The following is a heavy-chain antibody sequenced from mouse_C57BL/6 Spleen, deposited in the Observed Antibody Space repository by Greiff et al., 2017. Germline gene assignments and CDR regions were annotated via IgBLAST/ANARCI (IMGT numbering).Heavy chain of an antibody. D-gene: IGHD4-1*01. CDR3: ARSPWDVEGFAY. Sequence: QVQLQQSGAELVRPGTSVKVSCKASGYAFTNYLIEWVKQRPGQGLEWIGVINPGSGGTNYNEKFKGKATLTADKSSSTAYMQLSSLTSEDSAVYFCARSPWDVEGFAYWGQGTLVTVSA. J-gene: IGHJ3*01. CDR1: GYAFTNYL. V-gene: IGHV1-54*01. CDR2: INPGSGGT.